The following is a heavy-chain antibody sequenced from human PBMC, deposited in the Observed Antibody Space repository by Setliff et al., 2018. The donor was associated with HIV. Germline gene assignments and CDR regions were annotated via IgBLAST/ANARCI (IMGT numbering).Heavy chain of an antibody. CDR1: GFTFSTTW. Sequence: GGSLRLSCAASGFTFSTTWMYWVRQAPGKGLVWVSRINTDGSSTTYADSVKGRFTISRDNANNSLYLQMNSLRGEDTAVYYCAKHLGGYINSFFDYWTRGTLVTVSS. D-gene: IGHD1-26*01. J-gene: IGHJ4*02. CDR3: AKHLGGYINSFFDY. CDR2: INTDGSST. V-gene: IGHV3-74*01.